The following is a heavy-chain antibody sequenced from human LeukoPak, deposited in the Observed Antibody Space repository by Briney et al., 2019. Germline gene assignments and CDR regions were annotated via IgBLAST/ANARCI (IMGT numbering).Heavy chain of an antibody. CDR1: GFTFSSYG. V-gene: IGHV3-30*18. Sequence: GGSLRLSCAASGFTFSSYGMHWVRQAPGKGLEWVAVISYDGSNKYYVDSVKGRFTISRDNSKNTLFLQINSLRAEDTAVYYCAKEKTSGWYYWGQGSLVTVSS. D-gene: IGHD6-19*01. CDR2: ISYDGSNK. J-gene: IGHJ4*02. CDR3: AKEKTSGWYY.